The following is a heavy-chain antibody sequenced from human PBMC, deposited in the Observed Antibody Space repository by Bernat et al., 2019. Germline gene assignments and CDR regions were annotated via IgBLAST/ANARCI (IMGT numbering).Heavy chain of an antibody. CDR3: AKKGYSSGWYLDN. D-gene: IGHD6-19*01. CDR1: GFTFSSYA. V-gene: IGHV3-23*01. J-gene: IGHJ4*02. Sequence: EVQLLESGGGLVQPGGSLRLSCAASGFTFSSYAVSWVRQAPGKGLECVSGISASGGSTYYEDSVKGRFTISRDNSKNTVYLQMNSLRAEDTAVYYCAKKGYSSGWYLDNWGQGTLVTVSS. CDR2: ISASGGST.